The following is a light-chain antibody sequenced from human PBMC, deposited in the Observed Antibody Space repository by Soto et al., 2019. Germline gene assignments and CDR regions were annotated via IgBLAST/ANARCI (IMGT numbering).Light chain of an antibody. CDR2: GAS. CDR3: QQYGSSPLT. V-gene: IGKV3-20*01. CDR1: QSVSSSY. Sequence: EIVLTQSPGPLSVSPGERATLSCRASQSVSSSYLAWYQQTPGQAPRLLIYGASSRATGIPDRFSGSGSGTDFTLTISSLEPEDFAVYYCQQYGSSPLTFGGGTKVEIK. J-gene: IGKJ4*01.